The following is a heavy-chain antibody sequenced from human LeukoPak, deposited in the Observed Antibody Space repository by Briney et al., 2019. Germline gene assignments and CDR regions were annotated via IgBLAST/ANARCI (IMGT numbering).Heavy chain of an antibody. CDR3: AKEEDYYGSGIYYFDY. V-gene: IGHV3-30*18. CDR1: GFPFSNYG. J-gene: IGHJ4*02. Sequence: SGGSLRLSCAASGFPFSNYGMHWVRQAPGKGLEWVAVISYDGSNKYYADSVKGRFTISRDNSKNTLYLQMNSLRAEDTAVYYCAKEEDYYGSGIYYFDYWGQGTLVTVSS. CDR2: ISYDGSNK. D-gene: IGHD3-10*01.